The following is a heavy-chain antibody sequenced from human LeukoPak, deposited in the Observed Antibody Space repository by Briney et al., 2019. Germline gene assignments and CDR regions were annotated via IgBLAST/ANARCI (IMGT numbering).Heavy chain of an antibody. CDR3: AKVPSDGYNSGFDY. J-gene: IGHJ4*02. V-gene: IGHV3-9*01. CDR1: GFTFGDYA. D-gene: IGHD5-24*01. Sequence: GGSLRLSCAASGFTFGDYAMHWVRQAPGKGLEWVSGISWNSGSIGYADSVKGRFTISRDNAKNSLYLQMNSLRAEDTALYYCAKVPSDGYNSGFDYWGQGTLVTVSS. CDR2: ISWNSGSI.